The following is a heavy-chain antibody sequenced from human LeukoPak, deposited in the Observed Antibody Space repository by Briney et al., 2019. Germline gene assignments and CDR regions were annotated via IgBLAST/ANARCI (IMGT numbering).Heavy chain of an antibody. V-gene: IGHV3-48*04. Sequence: GGSLRLSCAAAGLPFTRYAMSWVRQAPGKGLEWLSYISSSSGLISYADSVKGRFTISRDNAEKSLYLQINSLRVEDTAVYYCAGEPSLGYNWYSSLDVWGKGTTVTVSA. CDR3: AGEPSLGYNWYSSLDV. J-gene: IGHJ6*04. CDR1: GLPFTRYA. CDR2: ISSSSGLI. D-gene: IGHD1-1*01.